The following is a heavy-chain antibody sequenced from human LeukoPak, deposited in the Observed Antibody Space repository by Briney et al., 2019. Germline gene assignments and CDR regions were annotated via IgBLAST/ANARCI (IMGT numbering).Heavy chain of an antibody. CDR1: GFTFSSYG. J-gene: IGHJ3*02. CDR2: IKQDGSEK. CDR3: ARDDAFDI. V-gene: IGHV3-7*01. Sequence: GGSLRLSCAASGFTFSSYGMHWVRQAPGKGLEWVANIKQDGSEKYYVDSVKGRFTISRDNAKNSLYLQMNSLRAEDTAVYYCARDDAFDIWGQGTMVTVSS.